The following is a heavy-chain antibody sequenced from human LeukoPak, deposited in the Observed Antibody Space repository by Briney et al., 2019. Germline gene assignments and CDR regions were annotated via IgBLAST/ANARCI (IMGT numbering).Heavy chain of an antibody. CDR2: IYPGDSDT. Sequence: GESLKISCKGSGYSFTSYWIGWVRQTPGKGLEWMGIIYPGDSDTRYSPSFQGQVTISADKSISTAYLQWSSLKASDTAMYYCARESGIAVAGTPLNYWGQGTLVTVSS. D-gene: IGHD6-19*01. J-gene: IGHJ4*02. CDR3: ARESGIAVAGTPLNY. CDR1: GYSFTSYW. V-gene: IGHV5-51*01.